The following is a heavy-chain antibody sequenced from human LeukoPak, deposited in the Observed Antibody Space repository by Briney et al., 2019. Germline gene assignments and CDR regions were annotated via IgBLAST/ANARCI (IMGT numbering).Heavy chain of an antibody. CDR1: GYTFTGYY. J-gene: IGHJ4*02. CDR2: INPNSGGT. V-gene: IGHV1-2*02. CDR3: ARVAFIGGSYRSFDY. D-gene: IGHD1-26*01. Sequence: ASVKVSCKASGYTFTGYYMHWVRQAPGQGLEWMGWINPNSGGTNYAQKFQGRVTMTRDTSISTAYMELSRLRSDDTAVYYCARVAFIGGSYRSFDYWGQGTLVTVSS.